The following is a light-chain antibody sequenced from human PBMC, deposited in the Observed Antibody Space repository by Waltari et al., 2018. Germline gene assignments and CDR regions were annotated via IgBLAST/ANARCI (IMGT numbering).Light chain of an antibody. V-gene: IGKV3-20*01. CDR2: GAS. CDR3: QQYVSSPYT. Sequence: EIVLTQSPGTLSLSPGERAALSCRASQSLDGSYLAWYQHKVGQAPRHLIYGASSRAAGIPDRFSGSGSVTDFALTISKLDPEDFAWYYFQQYVSSPYTFGQGTKVDIK. J-gene: IGKJ2*01. CDR1: QSLDGSY.